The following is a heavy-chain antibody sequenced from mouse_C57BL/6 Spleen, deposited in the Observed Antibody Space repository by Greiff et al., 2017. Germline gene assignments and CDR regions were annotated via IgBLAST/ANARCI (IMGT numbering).Heavy chain of an antibody. CDR2: ISSGGDYI. V-gene: IGHV5-9-1*02. J-gene: IGHJ2*01. CDR3: TRERVLYYFDN. Sequence: EVNVVESGEGLVKPGGSLKLSCAASGFTFSSYAMSWVRQNPEKRLEWVAYISSGGDYIDYADTVKGRFTISRDNARNTLYLQMSSLKSEDSTMYYCTRERVLYYFDNWGEGTTLTVSS. CDR1: GFTFSSYA.